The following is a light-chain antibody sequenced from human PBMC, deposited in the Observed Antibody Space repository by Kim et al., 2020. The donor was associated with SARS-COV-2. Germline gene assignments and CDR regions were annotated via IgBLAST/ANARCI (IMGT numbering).Light chain of an antibody. CDR2: DAS. J-gene: IGKJ1*01. CDR3: QEYKSNSWT. CDR1: QSISIW. V-gene: IGKV1-5*01. Sequence: DIQRTQSPSTLSASVGDRVTITCRTSQSISIWLAWYQQKPGKAPNLLIYDASILESGVPSRFSGSGSGTEFTLTISGLQPDDFATYYCQEYKSNSWTFGQGTKVDIK.